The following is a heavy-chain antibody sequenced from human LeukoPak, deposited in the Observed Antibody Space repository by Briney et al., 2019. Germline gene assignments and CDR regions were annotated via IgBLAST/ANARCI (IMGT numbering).Heavy chain of an antibody. J-gene: IGHJ5*02. CDR3: ARGRNPLGYCSGGSCYYTWFDP. CDR2: INHSGST. D-gene: IGHD2-15*01. CDR1: GGSFSGYY. Sequence: PSETLSLTCAVYGGSFSGYYWSWIRQPPGKGLEWIGEINHSGSTNYNPSLKSRVTISVDTSKNQFSLKLSSVTAADTAVYYCARGRNPLGYCSGGSCYYTWFDPWGQGTLVTVSS. V-gene: IGHV4-34*01.